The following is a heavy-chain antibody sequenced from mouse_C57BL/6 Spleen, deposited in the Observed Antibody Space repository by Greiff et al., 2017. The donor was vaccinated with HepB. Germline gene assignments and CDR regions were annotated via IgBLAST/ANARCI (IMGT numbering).Heavy chain of an antibody. CDR2: IYPRDGST. CDR1: GYTFTSYD. J-gene: IGHJ3*01. Sequence: VNLVESGPELVKPGASVKLSCKASGYTFTSYDINWVKQRPGQGLEWIGWIYPRDGSTKYNEKFKGKATLTVDTSSSTAYMELHSLTSEDSAVYFCARRGYDYDGAWFAYWGQGTLVTVSA. V-gene: IGHV1-85*01. D-gene: IGHD2-4*01. CDR3: ARRGYDYDGAWFAY.